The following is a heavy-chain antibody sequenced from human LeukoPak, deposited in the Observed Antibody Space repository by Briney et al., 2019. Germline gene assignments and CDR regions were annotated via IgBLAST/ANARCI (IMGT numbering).Heavy chain of an antibody. CDR1: GYSISSGYY. J-gene: IGHJ4*02. Sequence: PSETLSLTCTVSGYSISSGYYWGWIRQPPGKGLEWIGSIYHSGSTYYNPSLKSRVTISVDTSKNQFSLKLSSVTAADTAVYYCARAPPISGLGELSLLFDYWGQGTLVTVSS. CDR2: IYHSGST. D-gene: IGHD3-16*02. CDR3: ARAPPISGLGELSLLFDY. V-gene: IGHV4-38-2*02.